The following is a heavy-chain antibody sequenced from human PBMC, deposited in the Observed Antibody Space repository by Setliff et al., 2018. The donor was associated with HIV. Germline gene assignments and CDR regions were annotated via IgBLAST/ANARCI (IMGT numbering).Heavy chain of an antibody. D-gene: IGHD2-8*02. Sequence: ASVKVSCKASGYTFTNYGITWVRQGPGQGLEWMGWMNPNNGDTGFAQRFQDRFIMTSDTATNTAFLELKSLTSDDTAVYYCVSRQLGGVDFWGQGTLVTVSS. CDR2: MNPNNGDT. J-gene: IGHJ4*02. CDR1: GYTFTNYG. V-gene: IGHV1-8*01. CDR3: VSRQLGGVDF.